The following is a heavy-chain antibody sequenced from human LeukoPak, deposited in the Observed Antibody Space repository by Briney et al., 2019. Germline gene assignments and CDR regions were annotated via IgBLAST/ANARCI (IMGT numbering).Heavy chain of an antibody. J-gene: IGHJ5*02. V-gene: IGHV4-39*07. CDR3: ARGLYWFDP. D-gene: IGHD3-22*01. Sequence: SETLSLTCTVSGGSISSYYWNWIRQPPGKGLEWIGSIYYSGSTYYNPSLKSRVTISVDTSKNQFSLKLSSVTAADTAMYCCARGLYWFDPWGQGTLVTVSS. CDR2: IYYSGST. CDR1: GGSISSYY.